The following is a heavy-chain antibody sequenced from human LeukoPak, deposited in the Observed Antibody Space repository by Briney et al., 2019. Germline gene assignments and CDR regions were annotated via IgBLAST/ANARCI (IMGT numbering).Heavy chain of an antibody. CDR2: TYSRGGST. Sequence: GGSLRLSCTAFGFTINNYAMHWVRQAPGKGLEIVSTTYSRGGSTDHANSVKGRFTISRDNSKNTLDLQMGSLRAEDMAVYYCARDTPNAWDYWGQGTLVTVSS. J-gene: IGHJ4*02. D-gene: IGHD2-2*01. V-gene: IGHV3-64*01. CDR3: ARDTPNAWDY. CDR1: GFTINNYA.